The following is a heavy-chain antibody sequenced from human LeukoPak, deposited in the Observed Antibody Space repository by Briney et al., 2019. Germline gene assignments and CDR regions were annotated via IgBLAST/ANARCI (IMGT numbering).Heavy chain of an antibody. D-gene: IGHD3-16*02. V-gene: IGHV4-59*01. CDR1: GGSMSNYY. CDR3: ARGERGGYDYVWGSYRYNYYYYMDV. J-gene: IGHJ6*03. CDR2: IYYSGST. Sequence: SETLSLTCTVSGGSMSNYYWSWIRQPPGKGLEWIGYIYYSGSTNYNPSLKSRVTISVDTSKNQFSLKLSSVTAADTAVYYCARGERGGYDYVWGSYRYNYYYYMDVWGKGTTVTVSS.